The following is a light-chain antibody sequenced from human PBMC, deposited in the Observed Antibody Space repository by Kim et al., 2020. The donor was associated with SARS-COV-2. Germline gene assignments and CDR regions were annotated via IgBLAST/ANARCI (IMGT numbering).Light chain of an antibody. Sequence: GQGVSISCSGGSSTIGSNYVYWYQHVPGTAPKLLIYRNDQRPSAVPDRFSGSKSDTSASLTIRGLRPEDEADYYCASWDDSLSGRIFGGGTQLTVL. CDR2: RND. V-gene: IGLV1-47*01. J-gene: IGLJ2*01. CDR1: SSTIGSNY. CDR3: ASWDDSLSGRI.